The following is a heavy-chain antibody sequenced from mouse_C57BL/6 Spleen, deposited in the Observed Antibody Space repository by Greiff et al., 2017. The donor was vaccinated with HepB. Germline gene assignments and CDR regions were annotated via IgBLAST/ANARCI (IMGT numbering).Heavy chain of an antibody. V-gene: IGHV1-55*01. CDR2: IYPGSGST. J-gene: IGHJ3*01. D-gene: IGHD1-1*01. Sequence: QVQLQQPGAELVKPGASVKMSCKASGYTFTSYWITWVKQRPGKGLEWIGDIYPGSGSTNYNEKFKSKATLTVDTSSSTAYMQVSSLTSEDTAVYYCAREGCGSSSWFAYWGQGTLVTVSA. CDR3: AREGCGSSSWFAY. CDR1: GYTFTSYW.